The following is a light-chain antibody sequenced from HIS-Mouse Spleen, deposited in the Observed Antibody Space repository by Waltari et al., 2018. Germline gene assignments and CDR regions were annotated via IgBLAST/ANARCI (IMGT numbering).Light chain of an antibody. V-gene: IGLV1-47*01. CDR3: TAWDDSLSGPRV. CDR2: RNN. Sequence: QSVLTQPPSASGTPGQRVTISCSGSSSNIGSNYVYWYQQLPGTAPKLLIYRNNQLPSGVPGRFSGSKSGTSASLAISGLRSEDEADYYWTAWDDSLSGPRVFGGGTKLTVL. CDR1: SSNIGSNY. J-gene: IGLJ2*01.